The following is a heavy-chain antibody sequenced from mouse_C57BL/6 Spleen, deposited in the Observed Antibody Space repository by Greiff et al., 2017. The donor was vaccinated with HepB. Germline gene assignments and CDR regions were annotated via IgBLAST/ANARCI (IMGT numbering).Heavy chain of an antibody. Sequence: EVKLVESGGGLVKPGGSLKLSCAASGFTFSSYAMSWVRQTPEKRLEWVATISDGGSYTYYPDNVKGRFTISRDNAKNNLYLQMSHLKSEDTAMYYCARIYDGYWFAYWGQGTLVTVSA. CDR3: ARIYDGYWFAY. J-gene: IGHJ3*01. CDR1: GFTFSSYA. CDR2: ISDGGSYT. D-gene: IGHD2-3*01. V-gene: IGHV5-4*03.